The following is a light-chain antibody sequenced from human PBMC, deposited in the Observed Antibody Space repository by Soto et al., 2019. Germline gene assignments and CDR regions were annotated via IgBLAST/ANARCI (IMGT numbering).Light chain of an antibody. CDR1: SSDVGGYNY. Sequence: QSVLTQPASVSGSPGQSITISCTGTSSDVGGYNYVSWYQQHPGKAPKVVIYEVSNRPSWISNRFSGSKSGNTASLTISGRQADDEADYYCRSYPSSSTLVFGVGTKRTVL. CDR3: RSYPSSSTLV. CDR2: EVS. J-gene: IGLJ2*01. V-gene: IGLV2-14*01.